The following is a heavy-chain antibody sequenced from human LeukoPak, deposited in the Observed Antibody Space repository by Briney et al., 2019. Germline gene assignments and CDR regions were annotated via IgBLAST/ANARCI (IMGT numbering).Heavy chain of an antibody. CDR3: ARAHPYYYDSSGSTDY. Sequence: ASVKVSCKASGYTFTGYYMHWVRQAPGQGLEWMGWINPNSGGTNYAQKFQGRVTMTGDTSISTAYMELSRLRSDDTAVYYCARAHPYYYDSSGSTDYWGQGTLVTVSS. J-gene: IGHJ4*02. CDR1: GYTFTGYY. CDR2: INPNSGGT. D-gene: IGHD3-22*01. V-gene: IGHV1-2*02.